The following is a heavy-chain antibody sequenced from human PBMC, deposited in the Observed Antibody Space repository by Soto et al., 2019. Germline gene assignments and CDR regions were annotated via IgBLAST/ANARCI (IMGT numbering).Heavy chain of an antibody. CDR2: IYSDGNT. J-gene: IGHJ4*02. Sequence: PGGSLRLSCAVSGLTVSTYYMSWVRQAPGKGLEWLSVIYSDGNTFYADSVKGRFTISREDFKNTLYLQMSSLRADDTAVYYCARQFASGSYFSDYWGQGTLVTVSS. CDR1: GLTVSTYY. V-gene: IGHV3-53*01. D-gene: IGHD3-10*01. CDR3: ARQFASGSYFSDY.